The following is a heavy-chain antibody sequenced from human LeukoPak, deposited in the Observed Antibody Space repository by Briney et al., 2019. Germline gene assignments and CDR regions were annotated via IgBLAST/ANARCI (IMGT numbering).Heavy chain of an antibody. Sequence: GGSLRLSCAASGFTFSSYWMHWVRQAPGKGLVWVSRINSDGSSTSYADPVKGRFTISRDNAKNTLYLQMNSLRAEDTAVYYCARGGRRYFDTFDYWGQGTLVTVSS. CDR2: INSDGSST. CDR3: ARGGRRYFDTFDY. J-gene: IGHJ4*02. CDR1: GFTFSSYW. D-gene: IGHD3-9*01. V-gene: IGHV3-74*01.